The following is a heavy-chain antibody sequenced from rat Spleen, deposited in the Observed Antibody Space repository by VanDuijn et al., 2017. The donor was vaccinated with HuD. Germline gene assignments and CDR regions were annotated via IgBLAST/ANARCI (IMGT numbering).Heavy chain of an antibody. Sequence: EVQLVESGGGLVQPGSPLKLSCAASGFTFSDYGMAWVLQAPTKGLEWVASISYEGSSTYYGDSVKGRFTISRDNAKSTLYLQLNSLRSEDTATYYCTNNWEAYYWGQGVMVTVSS. CDR1: GFTFSDYG. CDR2: ISYEGSST. D-gene: IGHD5-1*01. V-gene: IGHV5-22*01. J-gene: IGHJ2*01. CDR3: TNNWEAYY.